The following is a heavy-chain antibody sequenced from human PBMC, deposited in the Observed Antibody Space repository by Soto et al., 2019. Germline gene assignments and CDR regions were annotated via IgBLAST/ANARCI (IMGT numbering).Heavy chain of an antibody. Sequence: EVQLVESGGGLVQPGGSLRLSCAASGFTFSDHYMDWVRQAPGKVLEWVVRTIKKANSYTTEYAASVKGRFTISRDDSKNSLYLQMNSLKTEDTAVYYCAREGHYYDSSGYWGDAFDIWGQGTMVTVSS. V-gene: IGHV3-72*01. CDR1: GFTFSDHY. J-gene: IGHJ3*02. CDR2: TIKKANSYTT. CDR3: AREGHYYDSSGYWGDAFDI. D-gene: IGHD3-22*01.